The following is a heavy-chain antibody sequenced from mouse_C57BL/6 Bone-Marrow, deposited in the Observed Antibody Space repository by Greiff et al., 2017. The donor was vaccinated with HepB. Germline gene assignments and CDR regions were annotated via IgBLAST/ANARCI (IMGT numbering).Heavy chain of an antibody. CDR1: GYTFTSYW. Sequence: QVQLQPPGAELVKPGASVKMSCKASGYTFTSYWITWVKQRPGQGLEWIGDIYPGSGSTNYNEKFKSKATLTVDTSSSTAYMQLSSLTSEDSAVYYCARESCFYYAMDYWGQGTSVTVSS. D-gene: IGHD3-3*01. CDR2: IYPGSGST. V-gene: IGHV1-55*01. J-gene: IGHJ4*01. CDR3: ARESCFYYAMDY.